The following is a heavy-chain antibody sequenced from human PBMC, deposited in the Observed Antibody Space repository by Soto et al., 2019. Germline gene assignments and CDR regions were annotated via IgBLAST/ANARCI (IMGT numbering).Heavy chain of an antibody. V-gene: IGHV3-30-3*01. D-gene: IGHD5-18*01. Sequence: QVHLVESGGGVVQPGRSLRLSCAASGFTFSTYAMHWVRQAPGKGLEWVAVISYDGTNKYYADSVRGRFTISRDNSKNPLFLQMNSLRAKDTAVYYCAKDGGGYNYGYVMLDKYYYGMDVWGQGTTVTVSS. CDR1: GFTFSTYA. CDR3: AKDGGGYNYGYVMLDKYYYGMDV. J-gene: IGHJ6*02. CDR2: ISYDGTNK.